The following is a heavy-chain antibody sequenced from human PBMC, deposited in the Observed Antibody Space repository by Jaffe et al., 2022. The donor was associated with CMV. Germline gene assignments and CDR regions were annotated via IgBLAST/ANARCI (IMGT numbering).Heavy chain of an antibody. Sequence: EVQLLESGGGLVQPGGSLRLSCAASGFTFSSYAMSWVRQAPGKGLEWVSAISGSGGSTYYADSVKGRFTISRDNSKNTLYLQMNSLRAEDTAVYYCAKVVIMITFGGEEDDYWGQGTLVTVSS. J-gene: IGHJ4*02. D-gene: IGHD3-16*01. CDR2: ISGSGGST. CDR1: GFTFSSYA. CDR3: AKVVIMITFGGEEDDY. V-gene: IGHV3-23*01.